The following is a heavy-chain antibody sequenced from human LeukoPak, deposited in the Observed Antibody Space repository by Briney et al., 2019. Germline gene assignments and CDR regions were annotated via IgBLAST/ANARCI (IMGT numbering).Heavy chain of an antibody. CDR1: GFTFSGYG. D-gene: IGHD3-10*01. J-gene: IGHJ4*01. CDR2: IWNDGNNK. V-gene: IGHV3-33*06. CDR3: AKDAERGSKPTMADE. Sequence: PGKSLRLSCAASGFTFSGYGMHWVRQAPGKGLEWVAVIWNDGNNKYYADSVKGRFTISRDNSKNTLYLQMNSLRAEDTAVYYCAKDAERGSKPTMADEGGHGTLLTVSS.